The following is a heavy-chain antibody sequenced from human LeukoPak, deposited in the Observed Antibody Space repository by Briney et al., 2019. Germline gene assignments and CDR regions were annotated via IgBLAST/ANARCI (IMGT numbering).Heavy chain of an antibody. CDR1: GFTFDDYA. V-gene: IGHV3-9*01. Sequence: PGRSLRLSCTASGFTFDDYAMHWVRQAPGKGLEWVSGISWDGGSIAYADSVKGRFAISRDNAKNSLYLQMNSLRPGDTALYYCAKDFSSSWFGTWFDPWGQGTLVTVSS. D-gene: IGHD6-13*01. J-gene: IGHJ5*02. CDR3: AKDFSSSWFGTWFDP. CDR2: ISWDGGSI.